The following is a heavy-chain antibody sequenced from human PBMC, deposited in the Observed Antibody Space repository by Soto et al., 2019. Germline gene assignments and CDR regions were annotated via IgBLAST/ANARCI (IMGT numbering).Heavy chain of an antibody. Sequence: QVQLVQSGAEVKKPGASVKVSCKASGYTFSSYDINWVRQATGQGLEWMGWLNPNSGDTGYAQKFQGRVTLTRNTSINTAYIELSSLTSADTDVYYCATSGGGWYLYWGQGTLVTVSS. CDR1: GYTFSSYD. CDR2: LNPNSGDT. V-gene: IGHV1-8*01. D-gene: IGHD6-19*01. J-gene: IGHJ4*02. CDR3: ATSGGGWYLY.